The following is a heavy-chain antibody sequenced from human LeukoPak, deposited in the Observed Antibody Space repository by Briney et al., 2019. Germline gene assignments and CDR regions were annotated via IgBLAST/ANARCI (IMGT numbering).Heavy chain of an antibody. Sequence: ASVKVSCKASGYTFTGYYMHWVRQAPGQGLEWMGWINPNSGGTNYAQTFQGRVTMTRDTSISTAYMELSRMRTDDTAVYYCARDLSDDEVPAASGFDPWGQGTLVTVSS. CDR2: INPNSGGT. D-gene: IGHD2-2*01. J-gene: IGHJ5*02. CDR1: GYTFTGYY. CDR3: ARDLSDDEVPAASGFDP. V-gene: IGHV1-2*02.